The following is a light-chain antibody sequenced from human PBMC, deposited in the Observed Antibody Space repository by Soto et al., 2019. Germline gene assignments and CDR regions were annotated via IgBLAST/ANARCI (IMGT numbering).Light chain of an antibody. V-gene: IGKV3-20*01. CDR1: QSDISDY. J-gene: IGKJ1*01. Sequence: ALTQSPGPLSLSPPERATLSCKASQSDISDYLGWYQQKPGQAPRLLIYRTSYMASGIPERFRGSGSGTDFTLTIGSLEPEDFAVYYCQQCVNSPTFGQGTKVDIK. CDR3: QQCVNSPT. CDR2: RTS.